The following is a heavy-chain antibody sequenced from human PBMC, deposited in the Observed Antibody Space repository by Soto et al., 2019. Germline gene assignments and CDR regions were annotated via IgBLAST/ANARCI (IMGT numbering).Heavy chain of an antibody. CDR1: GFTFSSYW. J-gene: IGHJ6*02. CDR3: ARDQSLGSGSYNGMDV. CDR2: IKQDGSEK. Sequence: GESLKISCAASGFTFSSYWMSWVRQAPGKGLEWVANIKQDGSEKYYVDSVKGRFTISRDNAKNSLYLQMNSLRAEDMAVYYCARDQSLGSGSYNGMDVWGQGTTVTVSS. D-gene: IGHD3-10*02. V-gene: IGHV3-7*01.